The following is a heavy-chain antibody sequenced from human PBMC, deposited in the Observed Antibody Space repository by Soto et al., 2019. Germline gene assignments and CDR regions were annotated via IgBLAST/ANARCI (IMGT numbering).Heavy chain of an antibody. CDR3: ERTLGSGYYLGYFDY. CDR1: GDSINSTDW. CDR2: IYHGGNI. Sequence: SETLSLTCAVSGDSINSTDWWNWVRQSPGKGLEWIGEIYHGGNIYYNPSLKSRVTISMDKSKNQFSLNLFYVTAADTAVYYCERTLGSGYYLGYFDYWGQGTLVTVSS. V-gene: IGHV4-4*02. D-gene: IGHD3-22*01. J-gene: IGHJ4*02.